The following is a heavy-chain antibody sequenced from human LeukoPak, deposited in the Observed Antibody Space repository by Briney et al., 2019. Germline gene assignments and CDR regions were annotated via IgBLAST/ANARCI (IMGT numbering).Heavy chain of an antibody. J-gene: IGHJ6*02. V-gene: IGHV4-4*02. CDR1: GGSISSSNW. CDR2: IYHSGST. CDR3: ARGLAQYYYGMDV. Sequence: SETLSLTCAVSGGSISSSNWWSWVRQPPGKGLEWIGEIYHSGSTNYNPSLKSRVTISVDKSKNQFSLKLSSVTAADTAVYYCARGLAQYYYGMDVWGQGTTVTVSS.